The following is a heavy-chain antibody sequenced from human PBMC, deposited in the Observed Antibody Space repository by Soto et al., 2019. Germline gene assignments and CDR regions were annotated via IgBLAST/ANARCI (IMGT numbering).Heavy chain of an antibody. V-gene: IGHV3-33*01. D-gene: IGHD3-22*01. CDR1: GFTFSSYG. J-gene: IGHJ4*02. Sequence: PGGSLRLSCAASGFTFSSYGMHWVRQAPGKGLEWVAVIWYDGSNKYYADSVKGRFTISRDNSKNTLYLQMNSLRAEDTAVYYCARDLIDSSGYFTFDYWGQGTLVTVSS. CDR2: IWYDGSNK. CDR3: ARDLIDSSGYFTFDY.